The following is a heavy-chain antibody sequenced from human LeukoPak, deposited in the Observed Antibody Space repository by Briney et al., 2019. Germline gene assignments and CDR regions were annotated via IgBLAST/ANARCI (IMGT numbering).Heavy chain of an antibody. CDR3: ARDPLRKTTWGDDFYYYFYYMDV. CDR1: GGTFSSYA. D-gene: IGHD7-27*01. J-gene: IGHJ6*03. V-gene: IGHV1-69*13. CDR2: IIPMLGTT. Sequence: SVKVSCKSSGGTFSSYAIHWVRQAPGQGLEWMGGIIPMLGTTDYAQKFQGRVTITADEATTAAYMELSSLRSEDTAVYYCARDPLRKTTWGDDFYYYFYYMDVWGTGTTVTVSS.